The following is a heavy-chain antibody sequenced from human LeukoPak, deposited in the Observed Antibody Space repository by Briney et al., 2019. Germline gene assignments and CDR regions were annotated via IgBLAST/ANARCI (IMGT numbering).Heavy chain of an antibody. Sequence: SETLSLTCAVYGGFFSGYYWSWIRQPPGKGLEWIGEINHSGSTNYNPSLKSRVTISVDTSKNQFSLKLSSVTAADTAVYYCARGVSDYVWGSYRHHFDYWGQGSLVTVSS. D-gene: IGHD3-16*02. CDR1: GGFFSGYY. J-gene: IGHJ4*02. V-gene: IGHV4-34*01. CDR2: INHSGST. CDR3: ARGVSDYVWGSYRHHFDY.